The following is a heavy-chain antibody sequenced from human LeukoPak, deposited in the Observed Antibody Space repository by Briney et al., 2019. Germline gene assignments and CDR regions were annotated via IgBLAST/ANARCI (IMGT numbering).Heavy chain of an antibody. J-gene: IGHJ4*02. CDR2: IYYRGST. Sequence: SETLSFTCTVSGGSITSYYWSWIRQSPGKGLEWIGDIYYRGSTDYDRSFKSRVSISVDTSKNQYSLKLSSVTAADTAVYYCAKGTSNWYNYFAYWGQGTLVTVSS. D-gene: IGHD6-13*01. CDR1: GGSITSYY. CDR3: AKGTSNWYNYFAY. V-gene: IGHV4-59*01.